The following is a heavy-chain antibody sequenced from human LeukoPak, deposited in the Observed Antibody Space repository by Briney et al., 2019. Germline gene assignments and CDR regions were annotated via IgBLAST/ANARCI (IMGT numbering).Heavy chain of an antibody. CDR3: ARGDIVATTNWFDP. J-gene: IGHJ5*02. Sequence: SETLSLTCTVSGGSISSSNWWSWVRQPPGKGLEWIGEIYHSGSTNYNPSLKSRVTISVDKSKNQFSLKLSSVTAADTAVYYCARGDIVATTNWFDPWGQGTLVTVSS. V-gene: IGHV4-4*02. CDR2: IYHSGST. CDR1: GGSISSSNW. D-gene: IGHD5-12*01.